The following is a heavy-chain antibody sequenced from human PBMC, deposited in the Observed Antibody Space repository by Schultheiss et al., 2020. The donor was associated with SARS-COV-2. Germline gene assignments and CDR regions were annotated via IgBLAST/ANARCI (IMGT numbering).Heavy chain of an antibody. CDR2: ISSSSTI. V-gene: IGHV3-66*03. CDR3: ARNGFRGYSYGGFDY. D-gene: IGHD5-18*01. Sequence: GGSLRLSCAASGFTVSSNYMSWVRQAPGKGLEWVSSISSSSTIYYADSVKGRFTISRDNSKNTLYLQMNSLRAEDTAVYYCARNGFRGYSYGGFDYWGQGTLVTVSS. CDR1: GFTVSSNY. J-gene: IGHJ4*02.